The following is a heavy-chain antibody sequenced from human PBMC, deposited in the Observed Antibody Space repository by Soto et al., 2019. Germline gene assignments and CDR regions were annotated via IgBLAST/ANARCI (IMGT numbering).Heavy chain of an antibody. CDR1: GFTFSSYW. V-gene: IGHV3-7*01. CDR2: IKQDGSEK. Sequence: GGSLRLSCAASGFTFSSYWMSWVRQAPGKGLEWVANIKQDGSEKYYVDSVKGRFTISRDNAKNSLYLQMNSLRAEDTAVYYCATDFPISLYYYYYMDVWGKGTTVTVSS. CDR3: ATDFPISLYYYYYMDV. J-gene: IGHJ6*03. D-gene: IGHD3-10*01.